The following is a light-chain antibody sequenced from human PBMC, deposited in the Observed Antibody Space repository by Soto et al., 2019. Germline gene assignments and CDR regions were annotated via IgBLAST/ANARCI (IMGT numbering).Light chain of an antibody. CDR2: SAS. V-gene: IGKV3-15*01. CDR3: QQYNEWPLT. CDR1: QSVSNN. J-gene: IGKJ4*01. Sequence: EVVMTQSPATLSVSPGERATLSCRASQSVSNNLAWYQQKPVQAPRLFIYSASTRSTGIPARLSGSASGTEFTRTISSLQSEDFEVYYWQQYNEWPLTCGGGTKVETK.